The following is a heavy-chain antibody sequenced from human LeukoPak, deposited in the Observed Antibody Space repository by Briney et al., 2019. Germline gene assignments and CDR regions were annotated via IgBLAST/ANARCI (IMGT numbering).Heavy chain of an antibody. D-gene: IGHD3-10*01. CDR1: GGSISSSNW. CDR3: AGERGSVSYYYYYMDV. CDR2: IYHSGST. V-gene: IGHV4-4*02. Sequence: PSGTLSLTCAVSGGSISSSNWWSWVRQPPGKGLEWIGEIYHSGSTNYNPSLKSRVSISVDTSKNQFSLKLNSVTAADTAVYYCAGERGSVSYYYYYMDVWGKGTTVTVSS. J-gene: IGHJ6*03.